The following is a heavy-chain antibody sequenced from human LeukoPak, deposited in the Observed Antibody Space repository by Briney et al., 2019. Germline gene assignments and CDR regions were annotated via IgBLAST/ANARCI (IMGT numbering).Heavy chain of an antibody. CDR2: IIPIFGTA. CDR1: GGTFSSYA. Sequence: SVKVSCKASGGTFSSYAISWVRQAPGQGLEWMGGIIPIFGTANYAQKLQGRVTMTTDTSTSTAYMELRSLRSDDTAVYYCARVDTAPDYWGQGTLVTVSS. CDR3: ARVDTAPDY. V-gene: IGHV1-69*05. D-gene: IGHD5-18*01. J-gene: IGHJ4*02.